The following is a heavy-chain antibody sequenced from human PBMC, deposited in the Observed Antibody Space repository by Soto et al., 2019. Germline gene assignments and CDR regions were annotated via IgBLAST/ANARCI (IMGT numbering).Heavy chain of an antibody. CDR1: GYTFTSYY. J-gene: IGHJ4*02. CDR3: ARDREDIVVVVADQPNYFDY. CDR2: INPSGGST. V-gene: IGHV1-46*03. D-gene: IGHD2-15*01. Sequence: ASVKVSCKASGYTFTSYYMHWVRQAPGQGLEWMGIINPSGGSTSYAQKFQGRVTMTRDTSTSTVYMELSSLRSEDTAVYYCARDREDIVVVVADQPNYFDYWGQGTLLTVSS.